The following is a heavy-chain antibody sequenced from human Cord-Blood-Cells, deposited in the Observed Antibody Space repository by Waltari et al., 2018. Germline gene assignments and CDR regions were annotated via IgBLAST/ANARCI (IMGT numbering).Heavy chain of an antibody. V-gene: IGHV4-38-2*02. J-gene: IGHJ5*02. CDR3: AREDIVVVIATYNWFDP. CDR1: GYSISRGYY. D-gene: IGHD2-21*01. CDR2: IYHSGST. Sequence: QVQLQESCPGLVKPSATLSLTCAVSGYSISRGYYWGWLRQPPGKGLEWIGSIYHSGSTYYNPSLKSRVTISVDTSKNQFSLKLSSVTAADTAVYYCAREDIVVVIATYNWFDPWGQGTLVTVSS.